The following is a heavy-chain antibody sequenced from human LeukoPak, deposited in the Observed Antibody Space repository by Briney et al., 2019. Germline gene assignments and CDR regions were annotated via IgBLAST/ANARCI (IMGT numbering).Heavy chain of an antibody. D-gene: IGHD6-13*01. CDR2: ISAIGGST. CDR3: AKDRSSSWYPSYMDV. CDR1: GFTFSNYA. J-gene: IGHJ6*03. V-gene: IGHV3-23*01. Sequence: GGSLRLSCAASGFTFSNYAMIWVRQAPVKGLEWVAGISAIGGSTYYADSLKGRSTISRDNSKNTLYLQMNGLRAEDTAVYYCAKDRSSSWYPSYMDVWGKGTTVTVSS.